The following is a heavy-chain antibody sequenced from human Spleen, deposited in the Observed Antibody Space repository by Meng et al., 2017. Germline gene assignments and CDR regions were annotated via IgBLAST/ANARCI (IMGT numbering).Heavy chain of an antibody. Sequence: GGSLRLSCAASGFTFSSYSMNWVRQAPGKGLEWVSFISSSSRYIYYAESVKGRFTISRDNAKNSLYLQMNSLRAEDTAVYYCARGAYGAFDIWGLGTTVTVAS. D-gene: IGHD5-12*01. CDR3: ARGAYGAFDI. CDR2: ISSSSRYI. V-gene: IGHV3-21*06. J-gene: IGHJ3*02. CDR1: GFTFSSYS.